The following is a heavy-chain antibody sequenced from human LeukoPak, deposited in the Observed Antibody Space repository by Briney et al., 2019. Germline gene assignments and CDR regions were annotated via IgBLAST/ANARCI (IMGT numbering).Heavy chain of an antibody. CDR3: ARGNYYYDSSGEYYFDY. CDR1: GFTLSSYE. J-gene: IGHJ4*02. V-gene: IGHV3-23*01. D-gene: IGHD3-22*01. CDR2: IDYSGGST. Sequence: GGSLRLSCTASGFTLSSYEMSWIRQAPGKGLEWVSSIDYSGGSTYYADSVKGRFTISRDNSKNTLYLQMNSLRAEDTAVYYCARGNYYYDSSGEYYFDYWGQGTLVTVSS.